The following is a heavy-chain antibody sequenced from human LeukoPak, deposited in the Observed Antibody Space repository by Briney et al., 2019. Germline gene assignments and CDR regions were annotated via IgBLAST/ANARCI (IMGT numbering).Heavy chain of an antibody. V-gene: IGHV4-34*01. Sequence: PSETLSLTCAVYGGSFSGYYWSWIRQPPGKGLEWIGEINHSGSTNYNPSLKSRVTISVDRSKNQFSLKLSSVAAADTAVYYCARGRYYYDSSGYRYNWFDPWGQGTLVTVSS. CDR1: GGSFSGYY. D-gene: IGHD3-22*01. CDR2: INHSGST. J-gene: IGHJ5*02. CDR3: ARGRYYYDSSGYRYNWFDP.